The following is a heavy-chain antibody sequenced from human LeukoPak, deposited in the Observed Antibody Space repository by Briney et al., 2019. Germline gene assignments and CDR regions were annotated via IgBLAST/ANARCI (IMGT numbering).Heavy chain of an antibody. V-gene: IGHV3-21*01. D-gene: IGHD3-22*01. CDR3: ARDLGQYYDTSDNWFDP. J-gene: IGHJ5*02. Sequence: GGSLRLSCAASGFTFSSYSLNWVRQAPGKGLEWVSSITNTSSYIYYADSVKGRFTISRDNAKNTLNLQMNSLRAEDTAVYYCARDLGQYYDTSDNWFDPWGQGTLVTVSS. CDR1: GFTFSSYS. CDR2: ITNTSSYI.